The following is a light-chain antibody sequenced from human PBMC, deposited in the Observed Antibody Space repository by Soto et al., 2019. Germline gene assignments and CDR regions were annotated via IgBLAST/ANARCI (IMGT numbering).Light chain of an antibody. CDR3: QSYDSSLSGSA. V-gene: IGLV1-40*01. Sequence: QSALTQPPSVSGAPRQRVTISCTGSNSNIGAGYDVHWYQQLPGTAPKLLIYGNSNRPSGVPDRFSGSKSVTSASLAITGLQAEDEADYYCQSYDSSLSGSAFGTGTKVTVL. J-gene: IGLJ1*01. CDR2: GNS. CDR1: NSNIGAGYD.